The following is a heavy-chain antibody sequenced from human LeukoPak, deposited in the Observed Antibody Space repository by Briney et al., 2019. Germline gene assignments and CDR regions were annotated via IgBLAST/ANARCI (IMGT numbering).Heavy chain of an antibody. J-gene: IGHJ6*02. D-gene: IGHD3-10*01. CDR3: ARSRVTMVRGVISPYYYGMDV. CDR2: IYPGDSDT. Sequence: GESLKISCKGSGYSFTSYWIGWVRQMPGKGLEWMGIIYPGDSDTRYSPSFQGQVTISADKPISTAYLQWSSLKASDTAMYYCARSRVTMVRGVISPYYYGMDVWGQGTTVTVSS. CDR1: GYSFTSYW. V-gene: IGHV5-51*04.